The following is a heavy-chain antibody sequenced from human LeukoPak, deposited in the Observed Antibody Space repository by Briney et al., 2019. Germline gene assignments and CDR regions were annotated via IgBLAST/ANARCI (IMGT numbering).Heavy chain of an antibody. CDR1: GFTFSSYS. D-gene: IGHD3-10*01. J-gene: IGHJ3*02. CDR2: ISSSSSTI. CDR3: ARPPALWFGEFDAFDI. V-gene: IGHV3-48*01. Sequence: GGSLRLSCAASGFTFSSYSMNWVRQAPGKGLEWVSYISSSSSTIYYADSVKGRFTISRDNAKNSLYLQMNSLRAEDTAVHYCARPPALWFGEFDAFDIWGQGTMVTVSS.